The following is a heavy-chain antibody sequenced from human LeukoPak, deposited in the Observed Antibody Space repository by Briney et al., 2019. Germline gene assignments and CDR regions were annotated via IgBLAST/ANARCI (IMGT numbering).Heavy chain of an antibody. V-gene: IGHV3-23*01. CDR3: AKVRRYSEGPDY. J-gene: IGHJ4*02. Sequence: AGGSLRLSCAASGFTFSSYAMSWVRQAPGKGLEWVSAISASGGSTYYADSVKGRFTISRDNSKNTLYLQMNSLRDEDTAVYYCAKVRRYSEGPDYWGQGTLVTVSS. D-gene: IGHD2-15*01. CDR2: ISASGGST. CDR1: GFTFSSYA.